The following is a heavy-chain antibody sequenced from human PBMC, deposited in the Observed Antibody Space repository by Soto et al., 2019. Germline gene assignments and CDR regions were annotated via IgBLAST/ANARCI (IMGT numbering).Heavy chain of an antibody. J-gene: IGHJ6*02. CDR1: GFTFSSYG. V-gene: IGHV3-30*18. Sequence: QVQLVESGGGVVQPGRSLRLSCAASGFTFSSYGMHWVRQAPGKGLEWVAVISYDGSNKYYADSVKGRFTISRDNSKNTLYLQMNSLRAEDTAVDYGAKEVWSGPMDVWGQGTTVTVSS. D-gene: IGHD3-3*01. CDR3: AKEVWSGPMDV. CDR2: ISYDGSNK.